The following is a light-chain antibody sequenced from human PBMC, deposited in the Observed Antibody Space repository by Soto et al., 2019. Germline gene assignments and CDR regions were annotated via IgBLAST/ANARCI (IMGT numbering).Light chain of an antibody. CDR2: DAS. V-gene: IGKV1-5*01. Sequence: DSQMTQSPWTLSATAGGRVPITCRASQSISSWLAWYQHKPGKAPKLLIYDASNLDSGVPSRFSGSGSGTEFSLTISNLQPDDRATYYCQQYENYWTFGQGTKVDI. J-gene: IGKJ1*01. CDR1: QSISSW. CDR3: QQYENYWT.